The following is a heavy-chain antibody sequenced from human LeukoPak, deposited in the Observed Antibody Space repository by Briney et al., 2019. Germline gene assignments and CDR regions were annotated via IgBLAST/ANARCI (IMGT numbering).Heavy chain of an antibody. V-gene: IGHV4-39*07. D-gene: IGHD7-27*01. CDR3: AGRPNWGNYYYYGMDV. CDR1: GGSISSSSYY. Sequence: PSETLSLTCTVSGGSISSSSYYWGWIRQPPGKGLEWIGSIYYSGSTYYNPSLKSRVTISVDTSKNQFSLKLSSVTAADTAVYYCAGRPNWGNYYYYGMDVWGQGTTVTVSS. CDR2: IYYSGST. J-gene: IGHJ6*02.